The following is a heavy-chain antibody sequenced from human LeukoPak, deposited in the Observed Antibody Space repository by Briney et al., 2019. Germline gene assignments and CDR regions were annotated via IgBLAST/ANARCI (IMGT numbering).Heavy chain of an antibody. J-gene: IGHJ5*02. CDR3: ARRITLVRGVRLGDWFDP. CDR1: GYTFTSYT. CDR2: INTNTGNP. D-gene: IGHD3-10*01. V-gene: IGHV7-4-1*02. Sequence: ASVKVSCKASGYTFTSYTIDWVRQAPGQGLEWMGWINTNTGNPTYAQGFTGRFVFSLDTSVSTAYLQISSLKAEDTAVYYCARRITLVRGVRLGDWFDPWGQGSLVTVSS.